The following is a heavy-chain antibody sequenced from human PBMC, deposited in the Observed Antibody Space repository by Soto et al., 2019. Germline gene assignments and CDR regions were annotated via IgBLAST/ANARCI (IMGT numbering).Heavy chain of an antibody. Sequence: SVKVSCKASGGTFSSYAISWVRQAPGQGLEWMGGIIPIFGTANYAQKFQGRVTITADESTSTAYMELSSLRSEDTAVYYVAKTETALQDYYISVMDVGGKGTMDTISS. CDR2: IIPIFGTA. CDR3: AKTETALQDYYISVMDV. CDR1: GGTFSSYA. V-gene: IGHV1-69*13. D-gene: IGHD3-22*01. J-gene: IGHJ6*04.